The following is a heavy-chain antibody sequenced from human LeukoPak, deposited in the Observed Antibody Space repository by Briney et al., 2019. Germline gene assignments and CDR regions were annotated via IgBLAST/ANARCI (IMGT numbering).Heavy chain of an antibody. J-gene: IGHJ4*02. V-gene: IGHV3-23*01. CDR2: ISGSGGIT. CDR1: GFTFSSYA. D-gene: IGHD2-15*01. CDR3: AKDRGGFVVVVAATYYFDY. Sequence: GGSLRLSCAASGFTFSSYAMSWVRQAPGKGLEWVSAISGSGGITYYADSVKGRFTISRDNSKNTLYLQMNSLRAEDTAVYYCAKDRGGFVVVVAATYYFDYWGQGTLVTVSS.